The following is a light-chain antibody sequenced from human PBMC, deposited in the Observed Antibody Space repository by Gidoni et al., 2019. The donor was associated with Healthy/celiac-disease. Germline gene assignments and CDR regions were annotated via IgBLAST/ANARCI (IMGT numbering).Light chain of an antibody. CDR1: NIGSKS. V-gene: IGLV3-21*04. CDR2: YDS. Sequence: SYVLTQPPSVSVAPGKTARINCGGNNIGSKSVHWYQQKPGQSPVLVIYYDSDRPSGIPQRFSASNSGTTATLTISRVEAGDEADYYCQVWDSSSDHRVFGGGTKLTVL. CDR3: QVWDSSSDHRV. J-gene: IGLJ3*02.